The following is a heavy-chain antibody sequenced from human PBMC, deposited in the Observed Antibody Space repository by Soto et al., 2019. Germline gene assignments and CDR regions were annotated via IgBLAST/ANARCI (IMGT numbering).Heavy chain of an antibody. D-gene: IGHD5-18*01. Sequence: QLQLQESGPGLVKPSETLSLTCTVSGGSISSSSYYWGWIRQPPGKGLEWIGSVYYSGNTYLSPSLNSRVTMSVDTSKNRFSLKLTSVTAADTAVYYCARKNSGYNNGYDYWGQGALVTVSS. CDR3: ARKNSGYNNGYDY. CDR1: GGSISSSSYY. J-gene: IGHJ4*02. V-gene: IGHV4-39*01. CDR2: VYYSGNT.